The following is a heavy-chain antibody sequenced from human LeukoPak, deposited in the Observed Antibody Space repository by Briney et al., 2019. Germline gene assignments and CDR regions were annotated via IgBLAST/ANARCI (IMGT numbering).Heavy chain of an antibody. CDR3: TRDDSTSSNYFDY. D-gene: IGHD6-6*01. CDR2: IRSKAYGGTT. CDR1: GFTFGDYA. V-gene: IGHV3-49*04. J-gene: IGHJ4*02. Sequence: GGSLRLSCTASGFTFGDYAMSWVRQAPGKGLEWIGFIRSKAYGGTTEYAASVRGRFTISRDDSKTIAYLQMNSLKPEDTAVYYCTRDDSTSSNYFDYWGQGTLVTVST.